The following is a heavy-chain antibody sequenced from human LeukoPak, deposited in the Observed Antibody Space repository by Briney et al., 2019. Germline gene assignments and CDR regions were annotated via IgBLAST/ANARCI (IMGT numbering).Heavy chain of an antibody. CDR3: AKGAEIDH. Sequence: PGGSLRLSCAASGFNFNNFAMSWVRQAPGKGPKWLSAMTGPADTTYYAESVKGRFTISRDYSKSMVYLQMNSLRVEDTAIYYCAKGAEIDHWGQGTLVTVSS. V-gene: IGHV3-23*01. CDR2: MTGPADTT. J-gene: IGHJ4*02. CDR1: GFNFNNFA.